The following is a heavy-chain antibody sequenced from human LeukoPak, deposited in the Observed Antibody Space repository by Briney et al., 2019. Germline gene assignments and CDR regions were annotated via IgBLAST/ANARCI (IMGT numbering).Heavy chain of an antibody. CDR3: ARGRGRYYDSSGTDY. D-gene: IGHD3-22*01. J-gene: IGHJ4*02. Sequence: SETLSLTCAVYGGSFSGYYWSWLRQPPGKGLEWIGEINHSGSTNYNPSLKSRVTISVDTSKNQFSLKLSSVTAADTAVYYCARGRGRYYDSSGTDYWGQGTLVTVSS. CDR1: GGSFSGYY. V-gene: IGHV4-34*01. CDR2: INHSGST.